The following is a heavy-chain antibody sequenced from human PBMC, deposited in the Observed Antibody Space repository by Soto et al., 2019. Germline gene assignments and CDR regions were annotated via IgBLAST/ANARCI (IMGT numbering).Heavy chain of an antibody. CDR1: GYTFTTHG. CDR3: ARAGSYNCLRCAVAY. Sequence: QVQLVQSGAEVKEPGASVKVSCKASGYTFTTHGISWVRQAPGQGLEWMGWISANNGNTNFAQKFQDRVTMTTDTPTSTVYMERRSLTSDDTAVYYCARAGSYNCLRCAVAYWGQGTLVTVSS. V-gene: IGHV1-18*01. D-gene: IGHD1-26*01. CDR2: ISANNGNT. J-gene: IGHJ4*02.